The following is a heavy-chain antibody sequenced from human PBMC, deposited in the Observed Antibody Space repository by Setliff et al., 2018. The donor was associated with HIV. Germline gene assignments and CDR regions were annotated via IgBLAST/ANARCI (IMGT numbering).Heavy chain of an antibody. CDR1: GFILSTYS. D-gene: IGHD3-10*01. Sequence: GGSLRLSCAASGFILSTYSMNWVRQAPGKGLEWVAYISSSSKTILYADSVKGRFTISRDDAKNSLLLHMNSLRAEDTAVYYCARETTGWFGELAAAFDIWGHGTLVTVSS. CDR3: ARETTGWFGELAAAFDI. J-gene: IGHJ3*02. V-gene: IGHV3-48*04. CDR2: ISSSSKTI.